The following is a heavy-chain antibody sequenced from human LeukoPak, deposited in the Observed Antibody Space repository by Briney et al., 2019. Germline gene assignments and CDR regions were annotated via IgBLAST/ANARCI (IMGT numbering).Heavy chain of an antibody. D-gene: IGHD3-22*01. Sequence: GGSLRLSCAASGFTFSSYSMNWVRRAPGKGLEWVSSISSSSSYIYYADSVKGRFTISRDNAKNSLYLQMNSLRAEDTAVYYCARNRPGPMIVVDLDYWGQGTLVTVSS. V-gene: IGHV3-21*01. CDR1: GFTFSSYS. CDR2: ISSSSSYI. J-gene: IGHJ4*02. CDR3: ARNRPGPMIVVDLDY.